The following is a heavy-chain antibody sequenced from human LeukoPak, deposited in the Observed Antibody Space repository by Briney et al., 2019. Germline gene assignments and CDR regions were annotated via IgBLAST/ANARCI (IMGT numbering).Heavy chain of an antibody. J-gene: IGHJ4*02. D-gene: IGHD6-13*01. V-gene: IGHV3-74*01. CDR1: GFTFSSYW. CDR2: INSDGSST. Sequence: PGGSLRLSCAASGFTFSSYWMHWVRQAPGKGLAWVSRINSDGSSTSYADSVKGRFTISRDNAKNTLYLQMNSLRAEDTAVYYCARGAYSSSWTPFDYWGQGTLVTVSS. CDR3: ARGAYSSSWTPFDY.